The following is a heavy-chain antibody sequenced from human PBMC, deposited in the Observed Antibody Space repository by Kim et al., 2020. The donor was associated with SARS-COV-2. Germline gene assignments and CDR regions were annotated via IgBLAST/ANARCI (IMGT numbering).Heavy chain of an antibody. CDR2: INHSGST. Sequence: SETLSLTCAVYVGSFSGYYWSWIRQPPGKGLEWIGEINHSGSTNYNPSLKSRVTISVDTSKNQFSLKLSSVTAADTAVYYCARGYFPSQRGSRPARALFDYWGQGTLVTVSS. CDR1: VGSFSGYY. CDR3: ARGYFPSQRGSRPARALFDY. J-gene: IGHJ4*02. D-gene: IGHD2-2*01. V-gene: IGHV4-34*01.